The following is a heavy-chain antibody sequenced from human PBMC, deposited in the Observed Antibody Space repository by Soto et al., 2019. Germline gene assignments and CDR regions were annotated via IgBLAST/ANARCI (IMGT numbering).Heavy chain of an antibody. J-gene: IGHJ6*03. CDR3: ARKTSGYDAASFYYYYMDV. D-gene: IGHD5-12*01. CDR1: GFTFSSYS. V-gene: IGHV3-21*01. Sequence: GGSLRLSCAASGFTFSSYSMNWVRQAPGKGLEWVSSISSSSSYIYYADSVKGRFTISRDNAKNSLYLQMNSLRAEDTAVYYCARKTSGYDAASFYYYYMDVWGKGTTVTVSS. CDR2: ISSSSSYI.